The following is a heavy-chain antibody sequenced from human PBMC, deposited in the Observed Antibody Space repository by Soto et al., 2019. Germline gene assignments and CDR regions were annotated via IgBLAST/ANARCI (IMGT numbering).Heavy chain of an antibody. J-gene: IGHJ1*01. D-gene: IGHD7-27*01. CDR2: INWNSGKT. CDR1: GFNFEDYA. V-gene: IGHV3-9*01. Sequence: EVLLVESGGGLVQPGRSLRLSCSGSGFNFEDYAMHWVRQVPGKGLEWVSSINWNSGKTLYAEYMEGRVTISRDNAQRCVYLQIQDQRIEDTDHYFCAKAGCSDTNCHFWALANWGPGTLVIGSS. CDR3: AKAGCSDTNCHFWALAN.